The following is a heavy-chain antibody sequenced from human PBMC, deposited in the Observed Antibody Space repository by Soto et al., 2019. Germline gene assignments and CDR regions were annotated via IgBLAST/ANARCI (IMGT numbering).Heavy chain of an antibody. Sequence: WASVKVSCKASGGTFSSYAISWVRQAPGQGLEWMGGIIPIFGTANYAQKFQGRVTITADESTSTAYMELSSLRSEDTAVYYCARDRIAAAGTSLWVYYYYGMDVWGQGTTVTVSS. J-gene: IGHJ6*02. CDR3: ARDRIAAAGTSLWVYYYYGMDV. V-gene: IGHV1-69*13. D-gene: IGHD6-13*01. CDR1: GGTFSSYA. CDR2: IIPIFGTA.